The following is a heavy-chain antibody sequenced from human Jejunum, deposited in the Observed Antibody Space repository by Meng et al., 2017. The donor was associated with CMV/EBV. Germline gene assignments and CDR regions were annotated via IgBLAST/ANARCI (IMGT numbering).Heavy chain of an antibody. CDR2: IYHKGHT. CDR3: ARDKAGYKNCDS. J-gene: IGHJ5*01. V-gene: IGHV4-30-4*08. CDR1: GGSIASDDYW. Sequence: QGPPHESGPGPVDPFQTLSLTFTVSGGSIASDDYWWSWIRQPPGKGLEWIGYIYHKGHTYYNPSLRSRISISVDTSKNQFSLRLNSVTAADTAVYYCARDKAGYKNCDSWGQGTLVTVSS. D-gene: IGHD5-24*01.